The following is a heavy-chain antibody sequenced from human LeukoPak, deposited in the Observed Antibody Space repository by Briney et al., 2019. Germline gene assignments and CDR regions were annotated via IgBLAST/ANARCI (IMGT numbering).Heavy chain of an antibody. D-gene: IGHD1-26*01. CDR3: AKYGPQDSGSSHFDY. Sequence: GGALRLSCAASGFTFSSYAMSWVRQAPGKGLEWVSAIRDSGSSTHYADSVKGRFTTSRDNSKNTLFLQMNSLRAEDMAIYYCAKYGPQDSGSSHFDYWGQGALVTVSS. J-gene: IGHJ4*02. CDR2: IRDSGSST. CDR1: GFTFSSYA. V-gene: IGHV3-23*01.